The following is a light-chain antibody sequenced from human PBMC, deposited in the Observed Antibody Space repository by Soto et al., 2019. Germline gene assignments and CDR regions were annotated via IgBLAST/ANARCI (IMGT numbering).Light chain of an antibody. V-gene: IGKV3-11*01. CDR3: QQRNDWPIT. J-gene: IGKJ5*01. CDR1: QSVDSH. CDR2: GAS. Sequence: EIVLTQSPASLSLSPGERATLSCRASQSVDSHLVWYQQKPGQAPRLLIFGASNRATGIPARFSGSGSGIDFTLAINRLEPDDFAVYYCQQRNDWPITFGQGTRLEIK.